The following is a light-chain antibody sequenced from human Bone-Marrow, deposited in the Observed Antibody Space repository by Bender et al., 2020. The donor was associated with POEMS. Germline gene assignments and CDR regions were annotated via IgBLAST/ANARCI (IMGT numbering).Light chain of an antibody. CDR3: CSYAGGSPYV. CDR2: EVR. V-gene: IGLV2-23*02. Sequence: QSALTQPASVSGSPGQSITISCTGASSDVGSYNLVSWYQHHPGKAPKLMIYEVRKRPSGVSNRFSGSKSGNTASLTISGLQAEDEADYYCCSYAGGSPYVFGTGTKVTVL. CDR1: SSDVGSYNL. J-gene: IGLJ1*01.